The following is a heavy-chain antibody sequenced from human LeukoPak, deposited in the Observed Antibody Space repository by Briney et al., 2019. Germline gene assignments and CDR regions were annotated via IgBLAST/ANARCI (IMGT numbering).Heavy chain of an antibody. Sequence: SETLSLTCTVSGGSISSYYWSWIRQPPGKGLEWIGYIYYSGSTNYNPSLKSRVTISVDTSKNQFSLKLSSVTAADTAVYYCARDSTDPYSEWLFPRVRPRYFDYWGQGTLVTVSS. J-gene: IGHJ4*02. D-gene: IGHD3-3*01. CDR2: IYYSGST. CDR1: GGSISSYY. V-gene: IGHV4-59*12. CDR3: ARDSTDPYSEWLFPRVRPRYFDY.